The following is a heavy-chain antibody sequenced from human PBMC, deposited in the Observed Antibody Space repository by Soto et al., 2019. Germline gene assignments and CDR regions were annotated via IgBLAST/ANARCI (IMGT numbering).Heavy chain of an antibody. CDR1: GGSVSSGSYY. Sequence: QVQLQESGPGLVKPSETLSLTCTVSGGSVSSGSYYWSWIRQPPGKGLEWIGYIYYSGSTNYNPSLKSRATISVDTSKNQFSLKLSSVTAADTAVYYCARTMVGARAGYFDYWGRGTLVTVSS. CDR3: ARTMVGARAGYFDY. V-gene: IGHV4-61*01. D-gene: IGHD1-26*01. J-gene: IGHJ4*02. CDR2: IYYSGST.